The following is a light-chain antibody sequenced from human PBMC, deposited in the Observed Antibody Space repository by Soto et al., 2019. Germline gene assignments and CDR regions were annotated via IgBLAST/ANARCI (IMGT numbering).Light chain of an antibody. J-gene: IGKJ2*01. CDR2: GAS. CDR3: QYYVDSPPGHT. CDR1: QSVDSN. V-gene: IGKV3D-15*01. Sequence: EIVMTQSPATLSVSPGERATLSCRASQSVDSNLAWYQQKPGQAPRLLIFGASTRATGIPARFSGSGSGTDFTLTISSLQSEDFAVYYCQYYVDSPPGHTFGPGTKL.